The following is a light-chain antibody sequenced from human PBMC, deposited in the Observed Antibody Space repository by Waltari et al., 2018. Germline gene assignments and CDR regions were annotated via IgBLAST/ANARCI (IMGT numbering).Light chain of an antibody. V-gene: IGKV1-39*01. Sequence: DIQMTQSPSSLSASVGESVTITCRASQSISSYLNWYQQKPGKAPKLLIYAASSLQSGVPSRFSGSGSGTDFTLTISSLQPEDFATYYCQQSYSTPKLTFGGGTKVEIK. J-gene: IGKJ4*01. CDR3: QQSYSTPKLT. CDR2: AAS. CDR1: QSISSY.